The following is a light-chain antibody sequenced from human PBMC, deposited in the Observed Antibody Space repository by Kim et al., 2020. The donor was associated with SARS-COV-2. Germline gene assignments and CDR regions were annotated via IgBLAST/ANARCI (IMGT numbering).Light chain of an antibody. CDR3: QQYGRSPVT. V-gene: IGKV3D-20*01. CDR1: QIVPTNY. Sequence: LAPRKNATLSCGASQIVPTNYVACYQQRQGLEPRLLIYDTSSRATDTPDRFSGSGSGTDFTLTISRLEPEDFGVFYCQQYGRSPVTFGGGTKVEI. J-gene: IGKJ4*01. CDR2: DTS.